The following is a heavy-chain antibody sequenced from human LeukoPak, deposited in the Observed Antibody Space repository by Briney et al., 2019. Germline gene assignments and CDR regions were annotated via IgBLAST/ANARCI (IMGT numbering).Heavy chain of an antibody. V-gene: IGHV4-39*01. D-gene: IGHD3-10*01. CDR2: IYYSGST. J-gene: IGHJ4*02. CDR3: ARHYGSGAYFGY. CDR1: GGSISGSSYY. Sequence: SETLSLTCTVSGGSISGSSYYWGWIRQSPVKGLEWIGSIYYSGSTYHNPSLKSRVTISVGTSKNQFSLKLSSVTAADTALYYCARHYGSGAYFGYWGQGTLVTVSS.